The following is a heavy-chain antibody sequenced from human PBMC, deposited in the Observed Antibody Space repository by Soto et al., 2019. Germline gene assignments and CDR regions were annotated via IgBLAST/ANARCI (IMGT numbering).Heavy chain of an antibody. J-gene: IGHJ3*02. CDR1: GYSFTSYW. CDR3: AMTKWELLGVATFDI. CDR2: IYPGDSDT. D-gene: IGHD1-26*01. V-gene: IGHV5-51*01. Sequence: GESLKISCKGSGYSFTSYWIGWVRQMPGKGLEWMGIIYPGDSDTRYSPSFQGQVTISADKSISTAYLQWSSLKASDTAMYYCAMTKWELLGVATFDIWGQGTMVTVSS.